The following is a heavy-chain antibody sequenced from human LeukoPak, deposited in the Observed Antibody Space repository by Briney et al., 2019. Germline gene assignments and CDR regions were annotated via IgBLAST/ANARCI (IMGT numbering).Heavy chain of an antibody. CDR2: IYNSGNT. CDR3: ASGGYCGTTSCYPKWFDP. V-gene: IGHV4-59*01. CDR1: GGSITSYY. D-gene: IGHD2-2*01. J-gene: IGHJ5*02. Sequence: PSETLSLTCTVSGGSITSYYWSWIRQPPGKGLEWIGYIYNSGNTNYNPSLKSRVTISLDTSKNQFSLKLTPVTAADTAIYYCASGGYCGTTSCYPKWFDPWGQGILVTVSS.